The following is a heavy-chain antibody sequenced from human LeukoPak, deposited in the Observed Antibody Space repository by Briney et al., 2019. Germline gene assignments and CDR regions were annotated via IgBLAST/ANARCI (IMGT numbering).Heavy chain of an antibody. CDR3: ARAGQYRFDY. Sequence: GGSLRLSCAASGFTFSSYWMHWVRQAPGKGLVWVSRINSDGSTTNYAGSVKGRFTISRDNAKNTLYLQMNSLRADDTAVYYCARAGQYRFDYWGQGALVTVSS. CDR1: GFTFSSYW. D-gene: IGHD2/OR15-2a*01. V-gene: IGHV3-74*01. J-gene: IGHJ4*02. CDR2: INSDGSTT.